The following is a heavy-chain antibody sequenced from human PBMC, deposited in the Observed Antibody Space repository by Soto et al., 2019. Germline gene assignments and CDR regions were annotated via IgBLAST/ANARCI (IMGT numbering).Heavy chain of an antibody. V-gene: IGHV1-8*01. D-gene: IGHD3-22*01. J-gene: IGHJ4*02. CDR1: GYTFTSYD. CDR3: ARGDYYDSSGYYYFYYFDY. CDR2: MNPNSGNT. Sequence: GASVKVSCKASGYTFTSYDINWVRQATGQGLEWMGWMNPNSGNTGYAQKFQGRVTMTRNTSLSTAYMELSSLRSEDTAVYYCARGDYYDSSGYYYFYYFDYWGQGTLVTVSS.